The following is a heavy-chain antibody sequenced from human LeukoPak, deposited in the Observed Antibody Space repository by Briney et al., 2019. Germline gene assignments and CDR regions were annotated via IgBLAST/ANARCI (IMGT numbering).Heavy chain of an antibody. CDR1: GFTFSSYA. Sequence: PGGSLRLSCAASGFTFSSYAMHWVRQAPGKGLEWVAVISYDGSNKYYADSVKGRFTISRDNSKDTLYLQMNSLKTEDTAVYYCTTSEPKTYYYDSSGYPFDYWGQGTLVTVSS. V-gene: IGHV3-30*04. CDR2: ISYDGSNK. J-gene: IGHJ4*02. CDR3: TTSEPKTYYYDSSGYPFDY. D-gene: IGHD3-22*01.